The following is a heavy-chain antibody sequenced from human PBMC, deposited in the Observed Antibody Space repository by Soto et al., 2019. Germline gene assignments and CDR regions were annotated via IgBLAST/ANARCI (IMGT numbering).Heavy chain of an antibody. J-gene: IGHJ4*02. Sequence: QLQLQESGSGLVKPSQTLSLTCAVSGGSISSGGYSWSWIRQPPGKGLEWIGDIYRGGSTYYNPSLMSRVTRPEDRSKNQFSLRLSSVTAADTAVYYCARGQGGFLEWLLYFDYWGQGTLVTVSS. V-gene: IGHV4-30-2*01. CDR2: IYRGGST. D-gene: IGHD3-3*01. CDR3: ARGQGGFLEWLLYFDY. CDR1: GGSISSGGYS.